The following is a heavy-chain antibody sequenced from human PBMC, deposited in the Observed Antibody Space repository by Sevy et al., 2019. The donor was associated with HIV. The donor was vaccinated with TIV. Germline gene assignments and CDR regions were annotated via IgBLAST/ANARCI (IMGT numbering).Heavy chain of an antibody. CDR3: ARDSAVVPRALVY. CDR2: IYYSGSS. CDR1: GDSISSYF. Sequence: SETLSLTCNVSGDSISSYFWSWFRQPPGKGLEWIGYIYYSGSSEYNPSLRSRGTISIDTSKKYLSMKLTSVTAADTAVYYCARDSAVVPRALVYWGQGTLVTVSS. D-gene: IGHD2-15*01. V-gene: IGHV4-59*01. J-gene: IGHJ4*02.